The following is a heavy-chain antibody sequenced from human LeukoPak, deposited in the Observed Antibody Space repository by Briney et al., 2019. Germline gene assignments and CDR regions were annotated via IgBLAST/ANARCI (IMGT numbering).Heavy chain of an antibody. V-gene: IGHV4-4*07. CDR3: ARHGFSGYDTPSLDY. Sequence: SETLSLTCTVSGGSISNYYWSWIRQPAGKGLEWIGRVYSSGTTNYNPSLKSRVTISVDTSKNQFSLKLSSVTAADTAVYYCARHGFSGYDTPSLDYWGQGMLVTVSS. D-gene: IGHD5-12*01. CDR2: VYSSGTT. CDR1: GGSISNYY. J-gene: IGHJ4*02.